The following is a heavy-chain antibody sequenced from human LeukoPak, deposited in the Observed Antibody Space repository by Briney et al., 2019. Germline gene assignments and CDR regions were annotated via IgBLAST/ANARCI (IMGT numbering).Heavy chain of an antibody. J-gene: IGHJ4*02. CDR2: ILPIFGTA. CDR1: GGTFSTYA. Sequence: ASVKVSCKASGGTFSTYAISWVRQATGQGLEWMGGILPIFGTANYAPEFQGRVTITADESTSTAYMELSSLRSEDTAVYYCARSFHSSGWYHDYWGQGTLVTVSS. CDR3: ARSFHSSGWYHDY. D-gene: IGHD6-19*01. V-gene: IGHV1-69*13.